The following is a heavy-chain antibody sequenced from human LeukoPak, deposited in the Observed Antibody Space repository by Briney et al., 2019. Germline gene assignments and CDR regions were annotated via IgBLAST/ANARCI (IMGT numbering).Heavy chain of an antibody. CDR2: IYNSGST. CDR1: GGPISSYY. V-gene: IGHV4-59*01. Sequence: SETLSLTCTVSGGPISSYYWSWIRQSPEKGLEWIGYIYNSGSTKYNPSLKSRVTISIDTSKSQFSLKVNSVTTADTAVYYCAREGPHYDSSGYRLPDYWGQGTLVTVSS. CDR3: AREGPHYDSSGYRLPDY. J-gene: IGHJ4*02. D-gene: IGHD3-22*01.